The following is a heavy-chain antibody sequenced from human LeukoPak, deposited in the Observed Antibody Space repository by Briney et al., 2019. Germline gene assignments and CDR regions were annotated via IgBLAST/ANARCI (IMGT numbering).Heavy chain of an antibody. V-gene: IGHV4-38-2*02. CDR2: IYHSGST. D-gene: IGHD1-1*01. J-gene: IGHJ6*03. CDR3: ARDGTPDNYYMDV. Sequence: SETLSPTCTVSGYSISSGYYWGWIRQPPGKGLEWIGSIYHSGSTYYNPSLKSRVTISVDTSKNQFSLKLSSVTAADTAVYYCARDGTPDNYYMDVWGKGTTVTVSS. CDR1: GYSISSGYY.